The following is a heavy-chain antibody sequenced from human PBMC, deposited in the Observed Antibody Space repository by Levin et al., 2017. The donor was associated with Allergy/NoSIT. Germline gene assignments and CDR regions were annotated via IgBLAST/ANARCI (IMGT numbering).Heavy chain of an antibody. J-gene: IGHJ4*02. D-gene: IGHD3-10*01. CDR1: GFTFSDRY. CDR2: TRNKANSYST. CDR3: ARVYGSTYSMDHIDY. V-gene: IGHV3-72*01. Sequence: PGGSLRLSCAASGFTFSDRYMDWVRQAPGKGLEWVGRTRNKANSYSTEYAASVKGRFTISRDDSKNSVYLQMTSLKIEDTAVYYCARVYGSTYSMDHIDYWGQGTLVTVSS.